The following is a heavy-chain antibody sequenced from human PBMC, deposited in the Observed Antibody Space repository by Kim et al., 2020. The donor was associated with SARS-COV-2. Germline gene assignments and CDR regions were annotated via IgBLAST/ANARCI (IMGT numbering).Heavy chain of an antibody. D-gene: IGHD3-9*01. CDR2: IRKDGSEE. Sequence: GGSLRLSCSASGFSFTWYWMSWVRRAPGKGLEWVATIRKDGSEEFYVDSVKGRFTISRDNARNSLYLQMNSLRAEDTAVYYCARIFGYYEISTGYYDSYYFDNWGQGTLVTVSS. J-gene: IGHJ4*02. CDR1: GFSFTWYW. CDR3: ARIFGYYEISTGYYDSYYFDN. V-gene: IGHV3-7*01.